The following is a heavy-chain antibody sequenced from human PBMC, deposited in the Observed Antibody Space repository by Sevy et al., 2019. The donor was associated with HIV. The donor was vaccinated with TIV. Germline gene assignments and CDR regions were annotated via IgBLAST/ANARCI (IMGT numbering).Heavy chain of an antibody. V-gene: IGHV3-30*04. Sequence: GGSLRLSCAASGFTLSSYAMHWVRQAPGKGLEWVAVISYDGSDKYYADSVKGRFTISRDNSKNTLYLQMNSLRAEDTAVYYCARDRITIFGVVSYYYYGMDVWGQGTTVTVSS. CDR2: ISYDGSDK. CDR1: GFTLSSYA. CDR3: ARDRITIFGVVSYYYYGMDV. J-gene: IGHJ6*02. D-gene: IGHD3-3*01.